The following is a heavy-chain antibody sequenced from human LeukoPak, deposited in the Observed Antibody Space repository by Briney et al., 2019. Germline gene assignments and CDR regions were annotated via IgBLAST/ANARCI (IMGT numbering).Heavy chain of an antibody. CDR3: ARDGLWAIVVVPAPYYYGMDV. D-gene: IGHD2-2*01. CDR1: GYTFTSYY. CDR2: INPSGGST. Sequence: ASVKVSCKASGYTFTSYYMHWVRQAPGQGLEWMGIINPSGGSTSYAQKFQGRVTMTRDTSTSTVYMELSSLRSEDTAVYYCARDGLWAIVVVPAPYYYGMDVWGQGTTVTVSS. J-gene: IGHJ6*02. V-gene: IGHV1-46*01.